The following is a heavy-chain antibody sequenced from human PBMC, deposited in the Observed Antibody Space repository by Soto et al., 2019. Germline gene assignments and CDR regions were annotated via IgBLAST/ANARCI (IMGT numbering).Heavy chain of an antibody. J-gene: IGHJ5*02. V-gene: IGHV3-48*03. CDR1: GFIFSNYE. CDR3: ATDGSRDTPLAGLYKWFDL. D-gene: IGHD6-19*01. Sequence: DVQLVESGGGLVQPGGSLRLSCTASGFIFSNYEMNWVRQAPGKGLEWVAYISVSGRTIYYADSVKGRFTISRDNAKKSLFIQIVSLRAEDTAVYYCATDGSRDTPLAGLYKWFDLWGQGTPVTVSS. CDR2: ISVSGRTI.